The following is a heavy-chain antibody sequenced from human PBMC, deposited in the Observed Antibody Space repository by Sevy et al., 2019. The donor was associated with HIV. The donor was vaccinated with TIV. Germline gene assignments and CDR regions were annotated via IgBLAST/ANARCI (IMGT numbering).Heavy chain of an antibody. Sequence: GGSLRLSCAASGFTFSSYAMSWVRQAPGKGLEWVSAISGSGGSTYYADSVKGRFTISRDNSKNTLYLQMNSLRAEDTAVYYCAKDIAAAGRAEYFQHWGLGTLVTVSS. J-gene: IGHJ1*01. V-gene: IGHV3-23*01. CDR3: AKDIAAAGRAEYFQH. CDR1: GFTFSSYA. D-gene: IGHD6-13*01. CDR2: ISGSGGST.